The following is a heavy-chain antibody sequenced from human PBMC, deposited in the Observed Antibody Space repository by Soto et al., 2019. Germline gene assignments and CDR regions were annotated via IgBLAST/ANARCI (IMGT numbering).Heavy chain of an antibody. CDR1: GYTFTSSN. V-gene: IGHV1-8*01. CDR3: ARGHPPGQ. Sequence: VQLVQSGAEVKKPGASVKVSCRASGYTFTSSNINWVRQAPGQGLEWMGWMNPNNGATASTHQFRGRLTMTANTSITTAYMELRSRTSEDTAVYYWARGHPPGQWGQGPLVTVSS. J-gene: IGHJ4*02. CDR2: MNPNNGAT.